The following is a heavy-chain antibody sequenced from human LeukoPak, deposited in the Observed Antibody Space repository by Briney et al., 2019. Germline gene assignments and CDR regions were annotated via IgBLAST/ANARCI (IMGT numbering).Heavy chain of an antibody. V-gene: IGHV4-30-2*01. CDR1: GGSISSGGYS. J-gene: IGHJ5*02. Sequence: PSQTLSLTCAVSGGSISSGGYSWSWIRQPPGKGLEWIGYIYHSGSTYYNPSLKSRVTISVDRSKNQFSLKLSSVTAADTAVYYCARAPYGSGSYYKKFPFDPWGQGTLVTVSS. D-gene: IGHD3-10*01. CDR3: ARAPYGSGSYYKKFPFDP. CDR2: IYHSGST.